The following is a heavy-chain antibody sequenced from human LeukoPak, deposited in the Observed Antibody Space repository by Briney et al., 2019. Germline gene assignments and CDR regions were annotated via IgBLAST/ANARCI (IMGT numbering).Heavy chain of an antibody. CDR2: INHSGST. CDR3: AAVYYDLWSEGFDI. J-gene: IGHJ3*02. Sequence: SETLSLTCAVHGGSFSGYYWSWIRQPPGKGLEWIGEINHSGSTNYNPSLKSRVTISVDTSKKQFSLKLSSVTAADTAVYYCAAVYYDLWSEGFDIWGQGTMATVSS. V-gene: IGHV4-34*01. CDR1: GGSFSGYY. D-gene: IGHD3-3*01.